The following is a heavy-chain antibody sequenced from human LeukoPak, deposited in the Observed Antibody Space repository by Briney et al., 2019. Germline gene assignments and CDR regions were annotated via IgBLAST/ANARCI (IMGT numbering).Heavy chain of an antibody. Sequence: GRSLRLSCAASGFTFSSYGMHWVRQAPGKGLEWVAVIWYDGSNKYYADSVKGRFTISRDNSKNTLFLQMSGLRAEDTAVYYCAKSPIAVAVGYYFHYWGQGTLVTVSS. CDR2: IWYDGSNK. V-gene: IGHV3-33*06. J-gene: IGHJ4*02. CDR3: AKSPIAVAVGYYFHY. CDR1: GFTFSSYG. D-gene: IGHD6-19*01.